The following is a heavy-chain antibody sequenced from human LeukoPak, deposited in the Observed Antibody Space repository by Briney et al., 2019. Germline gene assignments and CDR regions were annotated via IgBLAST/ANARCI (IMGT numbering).Heavy chain of an antibody. D-gene: IGHD3-9*01. J-gene: IGHJ4*02. CDR1: GFTFSSYS. Sequence: TGGSLRLSCAASGFTFSSYSMNWVRQAPGKGLEWVSSISSSSSYIYYADSVKGRFTISRDNSKNTLYLQMNSLRAEDTAVYYCAKEDSDVDWLSFDYWGQGTLVTVSS. CDR2: ISSSSSYI. V-gene: IGHV3-21*04. CDR3: AKEDSDVDWLSFDY.